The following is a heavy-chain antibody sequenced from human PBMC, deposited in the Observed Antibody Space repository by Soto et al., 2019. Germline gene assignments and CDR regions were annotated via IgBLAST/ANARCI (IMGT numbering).Heavy chain of an antibody. CDR2: ISYDGSNK. Sequence: EGSPRRSPAASGFTFSSYGMQRVRQAPGKGLEWVAVISYDGSNKYYADSVKGRFTISRDNSKNTLYLQMNSLRAEDTAVYYCAKDSDATGGFDYWGQGP. V-gene: IGHV3-30*18. CDR1: GFTFSSYG. J-gene: IGHJ4*02. CDR3: AKDSDATGGFDY. D-gene: IGHD4-17*01.